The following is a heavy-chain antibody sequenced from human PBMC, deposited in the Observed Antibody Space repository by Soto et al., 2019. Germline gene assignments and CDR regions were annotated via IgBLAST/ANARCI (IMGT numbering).Heavy chain of an antibody. V-gene: IGHV3-15*07. CDR1: GFTFSNAW. Sequence: PGXSLGLSCAASGFTFSNAWMNWVLQAPGKGLEWVGRIKSKTDGGTTDYAAPVKGRSTISRDDSKNTLYLQMNSLKTEDTAVYYCTTLNVRPSGNVGGYWGQGTLVTVSS. D-gene: IGHD2-15*01. CDR3: TTLNVRPSGNVGGY. J-gene: IGHJ4*02. CDR2: IKSKTDGGTT.